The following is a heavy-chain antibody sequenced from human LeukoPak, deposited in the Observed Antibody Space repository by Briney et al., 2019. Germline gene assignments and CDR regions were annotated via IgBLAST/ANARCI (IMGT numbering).Heavy chain of an antibody. CDR3: ARTWIQRSYYYYGMDV. J-gene: IGHJ6*02. Sequence: SATLSLTCTVSGGSISSYYWSWIRPPPGKGLEWIGYIYYSGSTNYNPSLKSRVTISVDTSKNQFSLKLSSVTAADTAVYYCARTWIQRSYYYYGMDVWGQGTTVTGSS. V-gene: IGHV4-59*01. CDR1: GGSISSYY. CDR2: IYYSGST. D-gene: IGHD5-18*01.